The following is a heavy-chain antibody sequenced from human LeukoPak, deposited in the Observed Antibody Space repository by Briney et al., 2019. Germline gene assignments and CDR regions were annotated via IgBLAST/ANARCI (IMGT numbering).Heavy chain of an antibody. J-gene: IGHJ3*02. D-gene: IGHD4-17*01. CDR3: ARPTTVTTISADAFDI. CDR2: ISSTSRYI. Sequence: GGSLRLSCAASGFTFGSYSMNWVRKVPGKGLQWVSSISSTSRYIYYLDSVKGRFTVSRDNAKNSLYLQMNSLRAEDSSVYYCARPTTVTTISADAFDIWGQGTMVTVSS. CDR1: GFTFGSYS. V-gene: IGHV3-21*01.